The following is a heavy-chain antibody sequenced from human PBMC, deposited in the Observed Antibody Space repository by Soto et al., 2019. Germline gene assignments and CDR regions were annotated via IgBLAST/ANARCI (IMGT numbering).Heavy chain of an antibody. CDR3: AKLVIGYCSGNTCDDY. J-gene: IGHJ4*02. Sequence: VQLLESGGGLIQPGGSLRLSCAASGFTFSYGIHWLRQAPGKGLEWVAYISYDSSNKFYGDSVKGRFTTSRDNSKNTQFLQMNSLRAEDTAVYYCAKLVIGYCSGNTCDDYWGQGTLVAVSS. D-gene: IGHD2-15*01. CDR2: ISYDSSNK. CDR1: GFTFSYG. V-gene: IGHV3-30*18.